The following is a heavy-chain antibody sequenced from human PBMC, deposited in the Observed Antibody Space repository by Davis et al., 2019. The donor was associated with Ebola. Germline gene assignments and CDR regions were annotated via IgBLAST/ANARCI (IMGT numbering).Heavy chain of an antibody. CDR2: IIPIFGTA. D-gene: IGHD6-6*01. CDR3: ARVRERPRSIAARTTIDY. J-gene: IGHJ4*02. V-gene: IGHV1-69*05. Sequence: SVKVSCKASGGTFSSYAISWVRQAPGQGLEWMGGIIPIFGTANYAQKLQGRVTMTTDTSTSTAYMELRSLRSDDTAVYYCARVRERPRSIAARTTIDYWGQGTLVTVSS. CDR1: GGTFSSYA.